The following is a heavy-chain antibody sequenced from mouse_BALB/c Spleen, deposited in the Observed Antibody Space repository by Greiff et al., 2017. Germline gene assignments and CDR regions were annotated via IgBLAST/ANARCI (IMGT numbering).Heavy chain of an antibody. J-gene: IGHJ4*01. Sequence: EVKLMESGGGLVQPGGSRKLSCAASGFTFSSFGMHWVRQAPEKGLEWVAYISSGSGTIYYADTVKGRFTISRDNPKNTLFLQMTSLRSEDTAMYYYARSDDGYPNYYAMDYWGQGTSVTVSS. CDR1: GFTFSSFG. D-gene: IGHD2-3*01. CDR3: ARSDDGYPNYYAMDY. V-gene: IGHV5-17*02. CDR2: ISSGSGTI.